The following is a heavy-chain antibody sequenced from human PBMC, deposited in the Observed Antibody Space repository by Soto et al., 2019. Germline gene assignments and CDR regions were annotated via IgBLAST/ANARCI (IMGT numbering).Heavy chain of an antibody. V-gene: IGHV1-2*02. Sequence: QVQLVQSGAEVKKSGASVKVSCKPSGYSFSDYFIQWVRQDPGQGLEWVAWINPKTAATNYEKKFQGRVSLTGDTSSTTAYMELTRLRPDDTAVYYCARIKWGLNYYNGMDVWGQGTTVIVSS. CDR3: ARIKWGLNYYNGMDV. CDR2: INPKTAAT. J-gene: IGHJ6*02. CDR1: GYSFSDYF. D-gene: IGHD1-26*01.